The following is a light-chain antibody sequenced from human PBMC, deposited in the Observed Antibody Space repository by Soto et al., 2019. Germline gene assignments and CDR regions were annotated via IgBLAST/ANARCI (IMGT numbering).Light chain of an antibody. CDR2: KAF. Sequence: DIQMTQSPSTLSASVGDRVTITCRSSQSISTWLAWYQQEPGKPPQLLIHKAFSLQSWVPSRCSGGGCWTDFTLTIISMQPDDFAAYYCQKYNSYSPTFGQGTRVEIK. CDR1: QSISTW. CDR3: QKYNSYSPT. J-gene: IGKJ1*01. V-gene: IGKV1-5*03.